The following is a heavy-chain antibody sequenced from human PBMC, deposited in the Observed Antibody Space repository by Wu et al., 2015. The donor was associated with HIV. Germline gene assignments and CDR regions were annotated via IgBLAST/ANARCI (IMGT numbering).Heavy chain of an antibody. V-gene: IGHV1-69*05. J-gene: IGHJ2*01. CDR1: GETFGTYA. CDR3: GRGQAAAGHTRNYWYFDL. D-gene: IGHD6-13*01. Sequence: QVQLLQSGAEVKKPGSSVKVSCKASGETFGTYAVSWVRQAPGQGLEWMGGFSPFFGTTHYAQKFQGRITIITDESTGTSSMELSSLTTDDTAVYFCGRGQAAAGHTRNYWYFDLWGRGTLVTVSS. CDR2: FSPFFGTT.